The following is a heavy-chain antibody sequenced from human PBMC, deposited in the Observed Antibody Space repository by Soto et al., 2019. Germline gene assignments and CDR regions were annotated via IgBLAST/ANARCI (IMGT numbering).Heavy chain of an antibody. D-gene: IGHD3-10*01. CDR3: ARVFYGSGSYYFDY. CDR2: IYYSGST. V-gene: IGHV4-31*03. J-gene: IGHJ4*02. Sequence: QVQLQESGPGLVKPSQTLSLTCTVSGGSISSGGYYWSWIRQHPGKGLEWIGYIYYSGSTYYNPSLKRRVTISVDTSKNQFSLKLSSVTAADTAVYYCARVFYGSGSYYFDYWGQGTLVTVSS. CDR1: GGSISSGGYY.